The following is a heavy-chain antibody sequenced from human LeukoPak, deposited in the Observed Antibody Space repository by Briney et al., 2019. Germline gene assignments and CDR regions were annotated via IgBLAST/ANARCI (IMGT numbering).Heavy chain of an antibody. Sequence: ASVKVSCKASGYTFTNYDINWVRQATGQGLEWMGWINTNTGNPTYAQGFTGRFVFSLDTSVSTAYLQISSLKAEDTAVYYCARELRNHHGPFDPWGQGTLVTVSS. V-gene: IGHV7-4-1*02. CDR1: GYTFTNYD. J-gene: IGHJ5*02. D-gene: IGHD1-14*01. CDR2: INTNTGNP. CDR3: ARELRNHHGPFDP.